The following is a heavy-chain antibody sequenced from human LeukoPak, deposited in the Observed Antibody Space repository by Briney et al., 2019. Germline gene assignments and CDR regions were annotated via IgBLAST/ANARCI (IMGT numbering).Heavy chain of an antibody. D-gene: IGHD6-13*01. CDR3: ARVYSSSWYNYYYYYMDV. J-gene: IGHJ6*03. CDR1: GGPFTTYY. Sequence: SETLSLTCAVYGGPFTTYYWSWIRQLPGKGLEWIGDIYHTGSTTYNPSLKSRVTISVDTSKNQFSLKLSSVTAADTAVYYCARVYSSSWYNYYYYYMDVWGKGATVTISS. V-gene: IGHV4-34*01. CDR2: IYHTGST.